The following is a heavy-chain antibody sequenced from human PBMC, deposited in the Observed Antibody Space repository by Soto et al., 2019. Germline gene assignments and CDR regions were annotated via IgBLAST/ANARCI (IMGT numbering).Heavy chain of an antibody. D-gene: IGHD1-26*01. J-gene: IGHJ3*01. CDR2: IHSDGSST. Sequence: EVQLVESGGGLVRPGGSLRLSCAASGFTFSYYWMHWVRQAPGKGLVWVSRIHSDGSSTTYADFVKGRFIISRGNARNTVDLQMNSVRVEDTAVYYCARGDRGAFDLWGQGTVVTVSS. CDR3: ARGDRGAFDL. CDR1: GFTFSYYW. V-gene: IGHV3-74*01.